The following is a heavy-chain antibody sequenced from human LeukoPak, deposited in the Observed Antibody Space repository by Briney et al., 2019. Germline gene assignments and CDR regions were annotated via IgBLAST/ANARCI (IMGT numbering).Heavy chain of an antibody. Sequence: QPGGSLRLSCAASGFTFSSYAMSWVRQAPGKGLEWVSAISGSGGSTYYADSVKGRFTISRDNPKNTLYLQMNSLRAEDTAVYYCAKSRGYDFWSGYNYYFDYWGQGTLVTVSS. D-gene: IGHD3-3*01. V-gene: IGHV3-23*01. CDR1: GFTFSSYA. CDR3: AKSRGYDFWSGYNYYFDY. CDR2: ISGSGGST. J-gene: IGHJ4*02.